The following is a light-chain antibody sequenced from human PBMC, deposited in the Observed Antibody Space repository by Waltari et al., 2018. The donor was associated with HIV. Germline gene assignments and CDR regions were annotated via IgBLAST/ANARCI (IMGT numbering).Light chain of an antibody. CDR2: EVS. CDR3: SSLRL. Sequence: QSALTQPPSASGSPGQSVPISCTGTSSDGGGYNYVSWYQQHPGKAPKLMMYEVSKRPSGFPDRFSGSKSGNTASLTVSGLQAEDEAEYYCSSLRLFGGGTKLSVL. J-gene: IGLJ3*02. V-gene: IGLV2-8*01. CDR1: SSDGGGYNY.